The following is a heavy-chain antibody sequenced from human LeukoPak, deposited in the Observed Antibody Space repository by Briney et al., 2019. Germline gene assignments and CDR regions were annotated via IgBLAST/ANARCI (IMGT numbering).Heavy chain of an antibody. Sequence: GGSLRLSCAASGFTFSSYAMTWVRQAPGKGLEWVSAISGSGGSTYHADSVKGRFTISGDNSKSTLYLQMNSLRAEDTAVYFCATDTSAIFDSWGQGTLVTVSS. D-gene: IGHD2-2*01. CDR1: GFTFSSYA. J-gene: IGHJ4*02. CDR3: ATDTSAIFDS. V-gene: IGHV3-23*01. CDR2: ISGSGGST.